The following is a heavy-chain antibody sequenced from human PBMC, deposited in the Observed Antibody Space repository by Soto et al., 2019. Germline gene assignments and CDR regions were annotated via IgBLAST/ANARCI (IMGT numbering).Heavy chain of an antibody. CDR1: EFTSSRYA. Sequence: EVQLLESGGGLVQPGGSLRLSCAGSEFTSSRYALSWVRQAPGEGLEWVSGISGTGDSTYYADSVKGRFTVSRDNSKNTLYLQMHSLRAEDTAVYYCAKYAGNYYHYYDMDVWGKGTTVTVSS. V-gene: IGHV3-23*01. CDR3: AKYAGNYYHYYDMDV. CDR2: ISGTGDST. J-gene: IGHJ6*03. D-gene: IGHD6-13*01.